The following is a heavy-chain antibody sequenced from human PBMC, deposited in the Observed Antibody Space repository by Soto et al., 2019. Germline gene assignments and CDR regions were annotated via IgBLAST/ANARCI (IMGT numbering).Heavy chain of an antibody. CDR1: GYTLTELS. D-gene: IGHD2-2*01. V-gene: IGHV1-24*01. J-gene: IGHJ3*02. Sequence: ASVKVSCKVSGYTLTELSMHWVRQAPGKGLEWMGGFDPEDGETIYAQKFQGRVTMTEDTSTDTAYMELSSLRSEDTAVYYCATRSVQVVVLEGFFDIWRQGTMVTVSS. CDR3: ATRSVQVVVLEGFFDI. CDR2: FDPEDGET.